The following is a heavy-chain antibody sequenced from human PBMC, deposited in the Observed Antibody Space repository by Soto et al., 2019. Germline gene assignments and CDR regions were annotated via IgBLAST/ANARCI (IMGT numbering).Heavy chain of an antibody. V-gene: IGHV4-31*03. CDR2: IYYSGST. J-gene: IGHJ3*02. CDR3: ARNDYGDYNDAFDI. D-gene: IGHD4-17*01. CDR1: GGSISSGGYY. Sequence: SETLSLTCTVSGGSISSGGYYWSWIRQHPGKGLEWIGYIYYSGSTYYNPSLKSRVTISVDTSKNQFALKLSSVTAADTAVYYCARNDYGDYNDAFDIWGQGTMVTVSS.